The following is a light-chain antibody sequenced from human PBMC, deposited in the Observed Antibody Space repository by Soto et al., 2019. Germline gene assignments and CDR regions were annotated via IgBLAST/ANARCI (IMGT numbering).Light chain of an antibody. J-gene: IGLJ1*01. CDR3: CSYAGSDTHYV. CDR2: DVS. CDR1: SSDVGGYNS. V-gene: IGLV2-11*01. Sequence: QSALTQPRSVPGSPGQSVTISCTGTSSDVGGYNSVSWYQQHPDKAPKFMIYDVSKRPSGVPDRFSGSKSGNTASLTISGLQAEDEADYYCCSYAGSDTHYVFGTGTKVTVL.